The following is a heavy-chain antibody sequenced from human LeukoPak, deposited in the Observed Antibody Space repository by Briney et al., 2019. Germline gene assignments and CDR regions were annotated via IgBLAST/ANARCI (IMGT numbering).Heavy chain of an antibody. CDR3: ARDRRDYGSGSRHYYYYGMDV. Sequence: SQTLSLTCAVSGGSISSGGYSWSWIRQPPGKGLEWIGYIYHRGSTYYNPSLTSRVTISVDRSKNQFPLKLSSVTAADTAVYYCARDRRDYGSGSRHYYYYGMDVWGKGTTVTVSS. V-gene: IGHV4-30-2*01. CDR1: GGSISSGGYS. D-gene: IGHD3-10*01. J-gene: IGHJ6*04. CDR2: IYHRGST.